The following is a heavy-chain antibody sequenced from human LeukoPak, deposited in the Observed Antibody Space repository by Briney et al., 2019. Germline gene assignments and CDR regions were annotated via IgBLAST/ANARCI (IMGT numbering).Heavy chain of an antibody. J-gene: IGHJ4*02. D-gene: IGHD2-8*01. CDR3: AAQPCINGICYLDY. V-gene: IGHV3-30*04. CDR1: GFTFDDYA. Sequence: GSLRLSCAASGFTFDDYAMHWVRQAPGKGLEWVTVISYHARDQFYADSVKGRFTVSRDNSRNILYLQMNSLRAEDSAVYYCAAQPCINGICYLDYWGQGVLVTVSS. CDR2: ISYHARDQ.